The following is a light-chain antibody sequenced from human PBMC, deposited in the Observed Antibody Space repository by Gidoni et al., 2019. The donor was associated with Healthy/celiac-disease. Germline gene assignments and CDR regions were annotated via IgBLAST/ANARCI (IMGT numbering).Light chain of an antibody. J-gene: IGLJ2*01. CDR1: SSDVGGYTY. V-gene: IGLV2-14*01. CDR3: SSYTSSSTQVV. CDR2: DVS. Sequence: QSALTQPASVSGSPGQSITITCTGTSSDVGGYTYDSWYHQHPGKAPKLMIYDVSNRPSGVSTRFSGSKSGNTASLTISGLQAEDEADYYCSSYTSSSTQVVFGGGTKLTVL.